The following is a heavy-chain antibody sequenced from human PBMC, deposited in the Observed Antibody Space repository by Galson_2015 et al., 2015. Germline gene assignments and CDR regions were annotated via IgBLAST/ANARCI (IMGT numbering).Heavy chain of an antibody. CDR2: IKSKSDGGTT. CDR1: GFTFSTAW. V-gene: IGHV3-15*01. Sequence: LRLSCAASGFTFSTAWMSWVRQAPGKGLEWVGRIKSKSDGGTTDYAAPVKGRFTISRDDSINTLYLQMNSLKPEDTAVYCCTADPDDYVYWGQGTLVTVSS. CDR3: TADPDDYVY. J-gene: IGHJ4*02. D-gene: IGHD4-17*01.